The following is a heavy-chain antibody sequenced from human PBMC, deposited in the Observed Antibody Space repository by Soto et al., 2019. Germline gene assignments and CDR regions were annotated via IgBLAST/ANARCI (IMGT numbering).Heavy chain of an antibody. D-gene: IGHD1-26*01. V-gene: IGHV4-34*01. CDR1: GGSFSGYY. J-gene: IGHJ5*02. Sequence: QVQLQQWGAGLLKPSETLSLTCAVYGGSFSGYYWSWIRQPPGKGLEWIGEINHSGSTNYNPSLKSRVTLTVDTSKNQFSLKLSSVTAADTAVYYCARVLVGATVWFDPWGQGTLVTVSS. CDR3: ARVLVGATVWFDP. CDR2: INHSGST.